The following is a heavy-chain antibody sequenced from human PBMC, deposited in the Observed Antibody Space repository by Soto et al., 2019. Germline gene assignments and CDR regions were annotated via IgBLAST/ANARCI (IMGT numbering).Heavy chain of an antibody. CDR1: DDSINSDKYY. V-gene: IGHV4-39*01. D-gene: IGHD3-9*01. Sequence: SETLSLTCSVSDDSINSDKYYWGWIRQPPGKGLEWIGSIYYRGNAYYNPSLQTRVTISLDKSKNQFSLKLNSVTAADSAVYFCARLEGLATISYYFDFWSPGALVTVSS. CDR3: ARLEGLATISYYFDF. CDR2: IYYRGNA. J-gene: IGHJ4*02.